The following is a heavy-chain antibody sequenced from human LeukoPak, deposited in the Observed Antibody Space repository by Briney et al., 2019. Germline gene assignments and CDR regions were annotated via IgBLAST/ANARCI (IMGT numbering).Heavy chain of an antibody. CDR3: AKVMDYNYYYGMDV. D-gene: IGHD5-24*01. V-gene: IGHV3-23*01. CDR1: GFTFSSYA. J-gene: IGHJ6*02. Sequence: GGSLRLSCAASGFTFSSYAMSWVRQAPGKGLEWVSAISGSGGSTYYADSVKGRFTISRDNSKNTLYLQMNSLRAEDTAVYYCAKVMDYNYYYGMDVWGQGTTVIVSS. CDR2: ISGSGGST.